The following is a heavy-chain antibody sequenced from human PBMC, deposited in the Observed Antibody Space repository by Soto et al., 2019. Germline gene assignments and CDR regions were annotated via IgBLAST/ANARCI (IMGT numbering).Heavy chain of an antibody. CDR1: GNTFTYRY. CDR3: AGGGAGSGPFTWALPDP. Sequence: QMQLVQSGAEVKRTGSTVTVSCKALGNTFTYRYLHWVRQAPGQALEWMGWITPFSGDVHYAQKSQERGPIPRDRSRDTAYMRMSRLRPDETAINYCAGGGAGSGPFTWALPDPWGQGTLVTVSS. D-gene: IGHD3-10*01. CDR2: ITPFSGDV. V-gene: IGHV1-45*02. J-gene: IGHJ5*02.